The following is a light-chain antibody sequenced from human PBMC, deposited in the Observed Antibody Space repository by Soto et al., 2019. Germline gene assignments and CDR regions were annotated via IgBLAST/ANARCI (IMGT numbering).Light chain of an antibody. CDR2: KAS. Sequence: DIQMTQSRSTLSGSVGDRVTITCRASQTISSWLAWYQQKPGKAPKLLIYKASTLKSGVPSRFSGSGSGTEFTLTISSLQPDDFATYYCQQYETFSGTFGPGTKVDIK. CDR1: QTISSW. CDR3: QQYETFSGT. V-gene: IGKV1-5*03. J-gene: IGKJ1*01.